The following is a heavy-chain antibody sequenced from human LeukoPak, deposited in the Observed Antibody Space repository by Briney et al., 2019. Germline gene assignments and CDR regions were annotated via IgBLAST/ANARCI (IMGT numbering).Heavy chain of an antibody. Sequence: GGSLRLSCAASGFTFSDYWMHWVRQAPGKGLVWVSRINTDGGSTVYADSVKGRFTISRDNAKNTLYLQMNSLRAEDTAVYYCARMRSSWDYYFDYWGQGTLVTVPS. CDR1: GFTFSDYW. D-gene: IGHD6-13*01. CDR2: INTDGGST. J-gene: IGHJ4*02. V-gene: IGHV3-74*01. CDR3: ARMRSSWDYYFDY.